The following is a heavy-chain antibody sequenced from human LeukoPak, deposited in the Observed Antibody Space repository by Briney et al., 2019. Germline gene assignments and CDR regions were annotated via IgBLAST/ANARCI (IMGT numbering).Heavy chain of an antibody. CDR3: ASTPNSNYDYMDMITFGGAIDY. CDR1: GGTFSSYA. CDR2: IIPIFGTA. J-gene: IGHJ4*02. V-gene: IGHV1-69*13. Sequence: ASVKVSCKASGGTFSSYAISWVRQAPGQGLEWMVGIIPIFGTANYAQKFQGRVTITADESTSTAYMELSSLRSEDTAVYYCASTPNSNYDYMDMITFGGAIDYWGQGTLVTVSS. D-gene: IGHD3-16*01.